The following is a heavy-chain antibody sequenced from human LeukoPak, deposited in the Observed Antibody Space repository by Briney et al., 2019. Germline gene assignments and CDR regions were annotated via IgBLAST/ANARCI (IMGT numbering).Heavy chain of an antibody. J-gene: IGHJ6*03. CDR3: ARGGRGIYYYYYMDV. CDR2: INHSGST. Sequence: SETLSLTCAVYGGSFSGYYWSWIRQPPGKGLEWIGEINHSGSTNYNPSLKSRVTISVDTSKNQFSLKLSSVTAADTAVYYCARGGRGIYYYYYMDVWGTGTTVTVSS. V-gene: IGHV4-34*01. CDR1: GGSFSGYY.